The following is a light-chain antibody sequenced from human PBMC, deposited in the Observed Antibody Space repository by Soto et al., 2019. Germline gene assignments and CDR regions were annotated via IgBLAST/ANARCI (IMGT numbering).Light chain of an antibody. J-gene: IGKJ4*01. CDR3: QQYGSSPLT. CDR1: QSVSSSF. Sequence: EIVLTQSTGTLSLSPGERATLSCRASQSVSSSFLAWYQQKPGQAPRLLIYGASSRATGIPDRISGSGSGTDLTLTISRLEPEDVAVYYCQQYGSSPLTFGGGTKVEIK. V-gene: IGKV3-20*01. CDR2: GAS.